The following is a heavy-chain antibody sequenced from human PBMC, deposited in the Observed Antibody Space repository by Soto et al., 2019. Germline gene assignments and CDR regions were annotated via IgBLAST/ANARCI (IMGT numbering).Heavy chain of an antibody. CDR3: ARTHCSGGSCYFLGKEHYFDY. CDR1: GYTFTSYD. D-gene: IGHD2-15*01. J-gene: IGHJ4*02. V-gene: IGHV1-8*01. Sequence: ASVKVSCKASGYTFTSYDINWVRQATGQGLEWMGWMNPNSGNTGYAQKFQGRVTMTRNTSISTAYMELSSLRSEDTAVYYCARTHCSGGSCYFLGKEHYFDYWGQGTLVTVSS. CDR2: MNPNSGNT.